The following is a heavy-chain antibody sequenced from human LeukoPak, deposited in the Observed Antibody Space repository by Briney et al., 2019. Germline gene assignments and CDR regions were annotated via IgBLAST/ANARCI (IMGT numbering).Heavy chain of an antibody. CDR2: ISAYSGIT. Sequence: ASVKVSCKTSGYTFTNYGFSWVRQAPGQGLEWMGWISAYSGITNYAQKLQGRVTMTTDTSTSIAYMELRRLRSDDTAVYYCARTESYNNYPDYWGQGTLVAVSS. CDR3: ARTESYNNYPDY. D-gene: IGHD1-1*01. V-gene: IGHV1-18*01. J-gene: IGHJ4*02. CDR1: GYTFTNYG.